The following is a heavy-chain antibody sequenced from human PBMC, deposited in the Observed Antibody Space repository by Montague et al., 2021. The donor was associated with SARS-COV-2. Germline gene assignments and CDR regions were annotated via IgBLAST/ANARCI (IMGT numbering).Heavy chain of an antibody. V-gene: IGHV2-70*11. CDR3: ARISYGSGVGFDY. Sequence: PALVKPTQTLTLTCTFSGFSLSTSGMCVSWIRQPPGEALEWLARIDWDDDKYYSTSLKTRLTISKDTSKNQVVLTMTNMDPVDTATYYCARISYGSGVGFDYWGQGTLVTVSS. CDR1: GFSLSTSGMC. D-gene: IGHD3-10*01. J-gene: IGHJ4*02. CDR2: IDWDDDK.